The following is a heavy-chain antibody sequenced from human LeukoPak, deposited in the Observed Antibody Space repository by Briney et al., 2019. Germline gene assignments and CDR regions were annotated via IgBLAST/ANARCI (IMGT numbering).Heavy chain of an antibody. D-gene: IGHD2-15*01. CDR2: SKRKTDGGTT. V-gene: IGHV3-15*01. CDR3: TTVCSGGSCLGNFDY. Sequence: PGGSLRLSCAASGFTVSNAWMSGVRQAPGKGLEWVGRSKRKTDGGTTDYSAPVKGRLTMSRDDSKHTLYLQMNSLKTEDNGVYYCTTVCSGGSCLGNFDYWGQGTLVTVSS. J-gene: IGHJ4*02. CDR1: GFTVSNAW.